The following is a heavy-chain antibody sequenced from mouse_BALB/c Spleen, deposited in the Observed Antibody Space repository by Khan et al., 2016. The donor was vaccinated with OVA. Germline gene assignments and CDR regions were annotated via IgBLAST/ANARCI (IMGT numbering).Heavy chain of an antibody. CDR3: ARGASYWYFDD. J-gene: IGHJ1*01. CDR1: GYTFTNYG. Sequence: QIQLVQSGPELKKPGETVKISCKASGYTFTNYGMNWVKQAPGKGLKWMGWINTYTGEPTYTDDFKGRFAFSLETSASTAFLQLNNLKTEDMATYFCARGASYWYFDDWGEGTTVTVSS. V-gene: IGHV9-1*02. CDR2: INTYTGEP.